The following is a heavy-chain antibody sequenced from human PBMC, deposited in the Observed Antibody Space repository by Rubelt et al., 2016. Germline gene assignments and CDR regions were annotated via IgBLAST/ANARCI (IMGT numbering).Heavy chain of an antibody. Sequence: ESGGGLVQPGGSLRLSCAVSGFTFSSYAMTWVRQAPGKGLEWVSVISGSGGTTYYADSVKGRFTISRDTSKNTLYLQMNSLRAEDAAVYHCAKKGHGGKPTDSFDIWGQGTMVTVAS. J-gene: IGHJ3*02. CDR1: GFTFSSYA. CDR3: AKKGHGGKPTDSFDI. V-gene: IGHV3-23*01. CDR2: ISGSGGTT. D-gene: IGHD4-23*01.